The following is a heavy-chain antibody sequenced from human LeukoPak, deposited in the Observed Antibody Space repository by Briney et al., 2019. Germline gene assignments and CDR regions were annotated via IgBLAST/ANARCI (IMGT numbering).Heavy chain of an antibody. J-gene: IGHJ6*04. CDR1: GYTFTSYG. CDR3: ARRDIVVVVAATYYYGMDV. Sequence: GASVKVSCKASGYTFTSYGISWVRQAPGQGLEWMGWISAYNGNTNYAQKLQGRVTMTTDTSTSTAYMELRSLRSEDTAVYYCARRDIVVVVAATYYYGMDVWGKGTTVTVSS. V-gene: IGHV1-18*01. D-gene: IGHD2-15*01. CDR2: ISAYNGNT.